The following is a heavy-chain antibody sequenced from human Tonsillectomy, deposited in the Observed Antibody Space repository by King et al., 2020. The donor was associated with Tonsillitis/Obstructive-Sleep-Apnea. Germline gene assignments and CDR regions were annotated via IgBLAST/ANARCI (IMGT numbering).Heavy chain of an antibody. D-gene: IGHD1-7*01. J-gene: IGHJ4*02. CDR1: GYTFTSYA. V-gene: IGHV1-3*01. CDR3: SRDPSGWNFFDY. CDR2: INAGNGNT. Sequence: VQLVQSGAEVKKPGASVKVSCKASGYTFTSYAMHWVRQAPGQRLEWMGWINAGNGNTKYSQKFQGRVTITRDTSASTAYMELSSLRSEETAVYYCSRDPSGWNFFDYWGQGTLVTVSS.